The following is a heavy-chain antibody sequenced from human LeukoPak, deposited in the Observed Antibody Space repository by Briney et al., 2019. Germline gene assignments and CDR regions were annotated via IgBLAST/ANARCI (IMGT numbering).Heavy chain of an antibody. J-gene: IGHJ3*01. Sequence: GGSLRLSCAASGFLFRTYEMNWVRQAPGKGLEWVSYISTSGATEYYADSVRGRFSISRDNAKDSLSLQMNSLRAEDTAIYYCARVTGVWADPWYTGPCDLWGQGTLVTVSS. V-gene: IGHV3-48*03. CDR1: GFLFRTYE. CDR3: ARVTGVWADPWYTGPCDL. D-gene: IGHD6-13*01. CDR2: ISTSGATE.